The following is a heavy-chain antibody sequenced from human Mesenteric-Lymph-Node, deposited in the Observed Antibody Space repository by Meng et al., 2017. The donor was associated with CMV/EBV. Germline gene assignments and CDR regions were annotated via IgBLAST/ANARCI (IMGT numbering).Heavy chain of an antibody. J-gene: IGHJ4*02. Sequence: QVQLQQWGAGLLKPSETLSLTCAVYGGSFSAYYWSWIRQPPGKGLEWIGEINHSGSTNYNPSFKRRITISVDTSKNQFSLKLTSVTAADTDVYFCASLAPLNNNKDKIPSGYWGQGTLVTVSS. V-gene: IGHV4-34*01. CDR2: INHSGST. CDR1: GGSFSAYY. CDR3: ASLAPLNNNKDKIPSGY. D-gene: IGHD1-14*01.